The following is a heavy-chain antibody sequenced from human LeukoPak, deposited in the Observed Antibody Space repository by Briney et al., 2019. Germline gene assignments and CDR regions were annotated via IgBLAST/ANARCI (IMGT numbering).Heavy chain of an antibody. CDR2: NNHSGSS. Sequence: PSETLSLTCAVYGGSFRGFYWTWIRQSPGKGLEWIGENNHSGSSSYNPSLKSRIMISVDMSKNQFSLKVRSVTAADTAVYYCARSHCGGDCYSSRWQILYGYYYYYMDVWGTGTTVTVSS. CDR1: GGSFRGFY. J-gene: IGHJ6*03. V-gene: IGHV4-34*01. D-gene: IGHD2-21*02. CDR3: ARSHCGGDCYSSRWQILYGYYYYYMDV.